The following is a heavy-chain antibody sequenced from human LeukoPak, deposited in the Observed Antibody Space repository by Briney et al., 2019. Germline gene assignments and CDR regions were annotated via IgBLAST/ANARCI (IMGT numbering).Heavy chain of an antibody. CDR2: ISSGSTYM. Sequence: PGGSLRLSCAASGFTFSSYSMNWVRQAPGKGLEWVSSISSGSTYMYYADSVKGRFTISRDSAQNSMYLQMNSLRAEDTAVYYCGRVGGRSKAAKGDAFDIWGQGTMVTVSS. D-gene: IGHD6-6*01. J-gene: IGHJ3*02. CDR1: GFTFSSYS. V-gene: IGHV3-21*01. CDR3: GRVGGRSKAAKGDAFDI.